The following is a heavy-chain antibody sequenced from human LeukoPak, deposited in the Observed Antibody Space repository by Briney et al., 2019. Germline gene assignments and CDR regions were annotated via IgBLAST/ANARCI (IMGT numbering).Heavy chain of an antibody. CDR3: ARDDLSYGSGAGGYAFDI. J-gene: IGHJ3*02. CDR1: GGSISSGGYY. V-gene: IGHV4-31*03. Sequence: SQTLSLTCTVSGGSISSGGYYWSCIRPRPGKGLEWIGYIYYSGSTYYNPSLKSRVTISVDTSKNQFSLKLSSVTAADTAVYYCARDDLSYGSGAGGYAFDIWGQGTMVTVSS. D-gene: IGHD3-10*01. CDR2: IYYSGST.